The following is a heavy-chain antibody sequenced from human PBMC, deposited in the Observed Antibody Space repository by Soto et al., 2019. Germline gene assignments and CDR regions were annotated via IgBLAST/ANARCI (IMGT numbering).Heavy chain of an antibody. CDR3: ASGSSGDGYNLGLDY. Sequence: QVQLVQSGAEVKKPGSSVKVSCKASGGTFSSYTISWVRQAPGQGLEWMGRIIPILGIANYAQKFQGRVTITADKSTSTAYMELSSLRSEDTAVYYCASGSSGDGYNLGLDYWGQGTLVTVSS. D-gene: IGHD5-12*01. CDR2: IIPILGIA. J-gene: IGHJ4*02. V-gene: IGHV1-69*02. CDR1: GGTFSSYT.